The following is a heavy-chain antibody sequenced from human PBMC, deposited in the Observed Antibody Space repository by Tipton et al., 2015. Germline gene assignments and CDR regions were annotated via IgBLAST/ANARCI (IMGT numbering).Heavy chain of an antibody. V-gene: IGHV5-10-1*01. CDR1: GYTFSNYW. Sequence: SLRLSCKGSGYTFSNYWIAWVRQMPGKGLEWMWRIDPSGSHVDYSPSFQGHVTMSADKSVDTAYLHWTSLKASDTAMYYCARLLSGPDNCFDKWGRGTLVTVSS. CDR3: ARLLSGPDNCFDK. J-gene: IGHJ4*02. CDR2: IDPSGSHV. D-gene: IGHD3-3*01.